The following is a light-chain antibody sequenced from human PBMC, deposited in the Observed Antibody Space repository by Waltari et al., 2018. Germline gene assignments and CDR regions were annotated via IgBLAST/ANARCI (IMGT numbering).Light chain of an antibody. CDR3: QETNTFPIT. Sequence: DLQMTQSLSSVSASVGDTVTITCRASQDISNQLTWYQQKPGKAPKFLIYDASTWESGVPSRFGGRGSGTDFTLTVRSLQPEDFATYYCQETNTFPITFGQGTRLEIK. J-gene: IGKJ5*01. V-gene: IGKV1D-12*01. CDR1: QDISNQ. CDR2: DAS.